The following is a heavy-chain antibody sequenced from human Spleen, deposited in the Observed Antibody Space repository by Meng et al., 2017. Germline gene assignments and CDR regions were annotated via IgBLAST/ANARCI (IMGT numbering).Heavy chain of an antibody. CDR3: AGTVVPAAISDYGMDV. CDR1: GGSISSSSYY. J-gene: IGHJ6*02. Sequence: SETLSLTCTVSGGSISSSSYYWGWIRQPPGKWLEWIGSIYYSGSTYYNPSLKSRVTISVDTSKNQFSLKLSSVTAADTAVYYCAGTVVPAAISDYGMDVWGQGTTVTVAS. V-gene: IGHV4-39*07. CDR2: IYYSGST. D-gene: IGHD2-2*01.